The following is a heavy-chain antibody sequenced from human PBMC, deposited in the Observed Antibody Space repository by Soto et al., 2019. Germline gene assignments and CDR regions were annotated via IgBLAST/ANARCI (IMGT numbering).Heavy chain of an antibody. V-gene: IGHV3-11*01. D-gene: IGHD6-6*01. CDR2: ISSSGSTI. Sequence: GESLKISCAASGLTFSDYYMSWIRQATGKGLEWVSYISSSGSTIYYADSVKGRFTISRDNAKNSLYLQMNSLRAEDTAVYYCARSPDQYSSSYSYYYGIDVWGQGTTVTVSS. J-gene: IGHJ6*02. CDR3: ARSPDQYSSSYSYYYGIDV. CDR1: GLTFSDYY.